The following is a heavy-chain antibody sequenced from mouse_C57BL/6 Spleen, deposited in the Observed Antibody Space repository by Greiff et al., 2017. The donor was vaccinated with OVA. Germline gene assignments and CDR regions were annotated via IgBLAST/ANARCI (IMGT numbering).Heavy chain of an antibody. Sequence: VQLQQPGAELVRPGSSVKLSCKASGYTFTSYWMDWVKQRPGQGLEWIGNIYPSDSETHYNQKFKDKATLTVDKSSSTAYMQLSSLTSEDSAVYYCARGEPGYAMDYWGQGTSVTVSS. V-gene: IGHV1-61*01. CDR3: ARGEPGYAMDY. CDR1: GYTFTSYW. J-gene: IGHJ4*01. CDR2: IYPSDSET.